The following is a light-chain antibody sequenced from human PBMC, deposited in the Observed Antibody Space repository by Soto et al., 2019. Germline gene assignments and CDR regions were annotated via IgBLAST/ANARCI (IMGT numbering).Light chain of an antibody. CDR2: EVS. Sequence: QSALTQPASVSGSPGQPITISCTGTSSDVGGYNYVSWYQQHPGKAPKLMIYEVSNRPSGVSNRFSGSKSGNTASLTISGLQAEDEADYYCTSKTSSTYVVFGGGTKLTVL. J-gene: IGLJ2*01. CDR1: SSDVGGYNY. V-gene: IGLV2-14*01. CDR3: TSKTSSTYVV.